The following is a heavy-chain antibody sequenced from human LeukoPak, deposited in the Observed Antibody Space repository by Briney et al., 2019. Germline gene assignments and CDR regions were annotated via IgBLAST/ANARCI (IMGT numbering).Heavy chain of an antibody. CDR3: ATPGDLDAFDI. CDR1: GYTFTSYG. CDR2: ISAYNGNT. Sequence: ASVKVSCKASGYTFTSYGISWVRQAPGQGLEWMGWISAYNGNTNYAQKLQGRVTITRDTSASTAYMELSNLRSEDTAVYYCATPGDLDAFDIWGQGTMVTVSS. D-gene: IGHD4-17*01. J-gene: IGHJ3*02. V-gene: IGHV1-18*01.